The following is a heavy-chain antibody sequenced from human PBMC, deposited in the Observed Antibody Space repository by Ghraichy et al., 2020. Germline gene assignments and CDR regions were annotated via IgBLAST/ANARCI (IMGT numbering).Heavy chain of an antibody. D-gene: IGHD6-6*01. CDR3: ARGWQLPGVY. CDR2: INHGAAT. CDR1: GGSLSGFY. J-gene: IGHJ4*02. Sequence: SETLSLTCAVYGGSLSGFYWSWIRQPPGGGLEWIGEINHGAATHLNPSLKGRITMTVDTSKNQLSLKLSSVTAADPGVYYCARGWQLPGVYLGQGVQVIVSS. V-gene: IGHV4-34*01.